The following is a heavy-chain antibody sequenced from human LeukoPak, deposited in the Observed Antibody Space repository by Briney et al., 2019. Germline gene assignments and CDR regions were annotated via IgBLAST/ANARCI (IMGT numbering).Heavy chain of an antibody. CDR1: GGSLSSSSYF. J-gene: IGHJ5*02. Sequence: PSETLSLTCTVSGGSLSSSSYFWGWLRQSPGKGLEWIGSISYGGGTYYNPSLKSRVTISLDTSNNQFSLRLSSVTAADTAVYYCARDLREDWFDPWGQGTLVTVSS. V-gene: IGHV4-39*07. D-gene: IGHD3-16*01. CDR2: ISYGGGT. CDR3: ARDLREDWFDP.